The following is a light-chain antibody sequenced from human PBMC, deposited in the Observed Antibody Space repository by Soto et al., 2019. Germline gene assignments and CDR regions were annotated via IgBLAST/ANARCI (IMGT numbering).Light chain of an antibody. CDR2: EVS. Sequence: QSSLTQPASVSGSPGQSITISCTGTSSDVGGYKYVSWYQQHPGKAPKLMIYEVSHRPSGVSNRFSGSKSGNTASLTISGLQAEDEADYYCNSYTTSSTLDVFGTGTKLTVL. J-gene: IGLJ1*01. CDR1: SSDVGGYKY. V-gene: IGLV2-14*01. CDR3: NSYTTSSTLDV.